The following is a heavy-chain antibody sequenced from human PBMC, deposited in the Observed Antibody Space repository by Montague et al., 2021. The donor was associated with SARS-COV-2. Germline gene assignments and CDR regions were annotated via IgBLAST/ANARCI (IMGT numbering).Heavy chain of an antibody. CDR3: ARTYCDILPNLYYFDY. D-gene: IGHD3-9*01. Sequence: PALVKPTQTLTLTCTFSGFSLSTSGMRVSWIRQPPGKALEWLALIDWDDDKYYSTSLKTRLTISKDTSKNQVVLTMTNMDPVDTATYYCARTYCDILPNLYYFDYWGQGTLVTVSS. CDR2: IDWDDDK. V-gene: IGHV2-70*01. J-gene: IGHJ4*02. CDR1: GFSLSTSGMR.